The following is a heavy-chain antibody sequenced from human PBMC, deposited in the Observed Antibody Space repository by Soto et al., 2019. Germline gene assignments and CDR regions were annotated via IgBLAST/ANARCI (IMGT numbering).Heavy chain of an antibody. V-gene: IGHV3-30*18. CDR1: GFTFSSYG. D-gene: IGHD6-19*01. CDR3: AKARRIAVAGTMDY. CDR2: ISYDGSNK. Sequence: GSLRRSCAASGFTFSSYGMHWVRQAPGKGLEWVAVISYDGSNKYYADSVKGRFTISRDNSKNTLYLQMNSLRAEDTAVYYCAKARRIAVAGTMDYWGQGTLVTVSS. J-gene: IGHJ4*02.